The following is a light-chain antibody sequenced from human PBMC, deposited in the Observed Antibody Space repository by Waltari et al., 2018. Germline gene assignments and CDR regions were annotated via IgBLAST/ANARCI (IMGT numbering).Light chain of an antibody. CDR2: EVT. V-gene: IGLV2-23*02. J-gene: IGLJ2*01. CDR3: CSYAGRITFVV. CDR1: SSDLGGYNF. Sequence: QSALTQPASVSGSPGQSITISCTGTSSDLGGYNFVSWYQQHPGKAPKVLIYEVTKRPSGISNRFSGSKSGNTASLTISGLQAEDEADYYCCSYAGRITFVVFGGGTKLTVL.